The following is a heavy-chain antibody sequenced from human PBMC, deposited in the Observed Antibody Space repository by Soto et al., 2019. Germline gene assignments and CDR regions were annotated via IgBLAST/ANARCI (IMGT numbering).Heavy chain of an antibody. CDR2: ISDSGGSS. Sequence: GGSLRLSCTASGFSFGNYVMNWVRQAPGKGLEWVSGISDSGGSSSSADSVKGRFTVSRDNSKNTLYLQMDSLTGDDTAVYYCTKGGDSWSGYAQHWGQGALVTVSS. CDR3: TKGGDSWSGYAQH. J-gene: IGHJ1*01. V-gene: IGHV3-23*01. D-gene: IGHD3-3*01. CDR1: GFSFGNYV.